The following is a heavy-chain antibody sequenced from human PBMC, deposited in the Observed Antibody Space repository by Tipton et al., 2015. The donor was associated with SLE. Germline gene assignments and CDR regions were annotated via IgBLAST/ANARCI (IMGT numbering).Heavy chain of an antibody. Sequence: TLSLTCTVSGGSISSSSYYWGWIRQPPGKGLAWIGSFYYSGSTYYNPSLKSRVTISVDTSKNQFPLKLSSVTAAGTAVYYCARQWGDSSSSGDYWGPGTLVTVSA. V-gene: IGHV4-39*06. J-gene: IGHJ4*02. CDR3: ARQWGDSSSSGDY. CDR1: GGSISSSSYY. CDR2: FYYSGST. D-gene: IGHD6-6*01.